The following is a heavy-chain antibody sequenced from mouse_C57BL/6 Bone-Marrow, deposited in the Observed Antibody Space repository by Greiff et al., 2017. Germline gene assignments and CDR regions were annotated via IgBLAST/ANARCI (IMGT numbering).Heavy chain of an antibody. J-gene: IGHJ4*01. CDR3: ARRELRRTPYYAMDY. CDR1: GYTFTSYW. D-gene: IGHD3-2*02. CDR2: IDPSDSYT. Sequence: QVQLKQPWAELVMPGASVKLSCKASGYTFTSYWMHWVKQRPGQGLEWIGEIDPSDSYTNYNQKFKGKSTLTVDKSSSTAYMQLSSLTSEDSAVYYCARRELRRTPYYAMDYWGQGTSVTVSS. V-gene: IGHV1-69*01.